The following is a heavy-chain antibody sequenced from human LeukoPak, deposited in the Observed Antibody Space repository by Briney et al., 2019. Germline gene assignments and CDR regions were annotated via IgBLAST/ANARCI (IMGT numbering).Heavy chain of an antibody. Sequence: SETLSLTCAVYGGSFSGYYWSWIRQPPGKGLEWIGRIYTSGSTNYNPSLKSRVTMSVDTSKNQFSLKLSSVTAADTAVYYCARSASGSGYQDYWGQGTLVTVSS. V-gene: IGHV4-59*10. D-gene: IGHD3-22*01. CDR2: IYTSGST. CDR3: ARSASGSGYQDY. CDR1: GGSFSGYY. J-gene: IGHJ4*02.